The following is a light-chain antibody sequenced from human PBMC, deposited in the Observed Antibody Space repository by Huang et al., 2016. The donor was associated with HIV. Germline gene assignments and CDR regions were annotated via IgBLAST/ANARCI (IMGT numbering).Light chain of an antibody. CDR1: QSITNN. J-gene: IGKJ4*01. Sequence: EMVMTQSPATLSVSPGERATVSCRASQSITNNLAWYQQKPGQAPRLLIYGASTRATGIPAKCRGSGSGTEFTLTISSLQSEEFAFDYCQHYNNGPPLVTFGGGTKVEIK. CDR2: GAS. CDR3: QHYNNGPPLVT. V-gene: IGKV3-15*01.